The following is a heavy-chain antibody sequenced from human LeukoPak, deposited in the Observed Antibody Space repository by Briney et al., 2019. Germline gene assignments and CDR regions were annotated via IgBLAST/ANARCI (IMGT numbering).Heavy chain of an antibody. D-gene: IGHD3-22*01. Sequence: PSETLSLTCTVSAYSFSSGYYWGWIRQPPGKGLEWIGSIYHGGNTYYNPSLKSRVTISLDTSKKQFSLRLSSVTAADTAVYYCARAEEYYYDNSGYFSDPYFDYWGQGTPVTVSS. CDR1: AYSFSSGYY. CDR3: ARAEEYYYDNSGYFSDPYFDY. CDR2: IYHGGNT. J-gene: IGHJ4*02. V-gene: IGHV4-38-2*02.